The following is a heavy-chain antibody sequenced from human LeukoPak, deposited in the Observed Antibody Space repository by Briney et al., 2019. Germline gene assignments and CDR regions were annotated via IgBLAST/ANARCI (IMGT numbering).Heavy chain of an antibody. Sequence: PSETLSLTCAVYGGSFSGYYWSWIRQPPVKGLEWIGEINHSGSTNYNPSLKSRVTISVDTSKNQFSLKLSSVTAADTAVYYCATAGYDYVWGSYRSFDYWGQGTLVTVSS. V-gene: IGHV4-34*01. CDR1: GGSFSGYY. CDR3: ATAGYDYVWGSYRSFDY. J-gene: IGHJ4*02. CDR2: INHSGST. D-gene: IGHD3-16*02.